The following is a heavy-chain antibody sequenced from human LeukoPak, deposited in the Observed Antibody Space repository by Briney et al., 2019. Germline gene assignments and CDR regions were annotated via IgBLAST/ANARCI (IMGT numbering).Heavy chain of an antibody. Sequence: ASVSLSCKASGYLFTRCGITWVRQAPGPGLEWMGWISAHNSNTNYARQRQGRVTMSTETSTRSAYMDLRSLRSDDTAVYYWAREGFFSTMTCYENDYCGMDTWGQGTTVTVS. D-gene: IGHD2-2*01. CDR2: ISAHNSNT. CDR3: AREGFFSTMTCYENDYCGMDT. CDR1: GYLFTRCG. V-gene: IGHV1-18*01. J-gene: IGHJ6*02.